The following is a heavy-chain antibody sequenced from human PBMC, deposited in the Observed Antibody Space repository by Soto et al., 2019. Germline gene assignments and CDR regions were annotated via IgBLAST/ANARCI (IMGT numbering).Heavy chain of an antibody. Sequence: GGSLRLSCAASGFTVSSSYMSWVRQAPGKGLEWVSVIYSGGTTYYADSVKGRFTISRDNSKNTLYLQMSSLRVEDTAVYYCAGHDWFDPWGQGTLVTLSS. V-gene: IGHV3-66*04. CDR1: GFTVSSSY. CDR3: AGHDWFDP. CDR2: IYSGGTT. J-gene: IGHJ5*02.